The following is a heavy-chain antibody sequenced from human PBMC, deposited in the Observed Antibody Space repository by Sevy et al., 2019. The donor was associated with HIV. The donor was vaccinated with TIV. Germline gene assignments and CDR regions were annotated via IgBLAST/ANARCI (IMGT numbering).Heavy chain of an antibody. CDR1: HYSIRSAYQ. CDR2: IYPRGSA. V-gene: IGHV4-38-2*01. Sequence: SETLSLTCAVSHYSIRSAYQWGWIRQSPGKGLEWIGSIYPRGSAFYNPSLKSRLSISVDMSKNQFSLNLRSVTTADTAVYYCVEDKNDYGGSYFESWGPETLVTVSS. CDR3: VEDKNDYGGSYFES. D-gene: IGHD4-17*01. J-gene: IGHJ4*02.